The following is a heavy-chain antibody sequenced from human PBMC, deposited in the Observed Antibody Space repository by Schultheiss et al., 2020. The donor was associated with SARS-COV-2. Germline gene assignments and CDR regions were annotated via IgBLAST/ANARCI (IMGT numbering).Heavy chain of an antibody. J-gene: IGHJ4*02. CDR3: ARIYYGDSKNDY. Sequence: GGSLRLSCAASGFTFSSYAMSWVRQAPGKGLEWVSAISGSGGRTYYEDSVKGRFTISRDNAKNSLYLQMNRLRAEDTAVYYCARIYYGDSKNDYWGQGTLVTVSS. V-gene: IGHV3-23*01. CDR1: GFTFSSYA. D-gene: IGHD4-17*01. CDR2: ISGSGGRT.